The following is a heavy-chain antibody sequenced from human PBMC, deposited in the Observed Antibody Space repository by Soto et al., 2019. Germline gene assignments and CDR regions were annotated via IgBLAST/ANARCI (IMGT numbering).Heavy chain of an antibody. CDR1: GGSISSGDYY. V-gene: IGHV4-61*08. CDR3: AGLSSPHDDDSSGYYWFEP. CDR2: IYYSGST. Sequence: SETLSLTCTVSGGSISSGDYYWSWIRQPPGKGLEWIGYIYYSGSTNYNPSLKSRVTISVDTSKNQFSLKLSSVTAADTAVYYCAGLSSPHDDDSSGYYWFEPWGKGTLVTVAS. D-gene: IGHD3-22*01. J-gene: IGHJ5*02.